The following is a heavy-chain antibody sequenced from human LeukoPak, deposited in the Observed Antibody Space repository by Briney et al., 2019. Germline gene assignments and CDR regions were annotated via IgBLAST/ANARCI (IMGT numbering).Heavy chain of an antibody. CDR3: ARGVTYYDILTGYYIGASDI. CDR2: INPNSGGT. V-gene: IGHV1-2*02. J-gene: IGHJ3*02. D-gene: IGHD3-9*01. CDR1: GYTFTGYY. Sequence: ASVKVSCKASGYTFTGYYMHWVRQAPGEGLEWMGWINPNSGGTNYAQKFQGRVTMTRDTSISTAYMELSRLRSDDTAVYYCARGVTYYDILTGYYIGASDIWGQGTMVTVSS.